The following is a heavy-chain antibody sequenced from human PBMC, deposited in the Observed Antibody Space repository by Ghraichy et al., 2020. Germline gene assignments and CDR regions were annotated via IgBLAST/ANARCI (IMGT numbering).Heavy chain of an antibody. D-gene: IGHD3-3*01. CDR3: AKDEYYDFWSGFDSGY. Sequence: GGSLRLSCAASGFTFSSYAMSWVRQAPGKGLEWVSAISGSGGSTYYADSVKGRFTISRDNSKNTLYLQMNSLRAEDTAVYYCAKDEYYDFWSGFDSGYWGEGTLVTVTS. J-gene: IGHJ4*02. V-gene: IGHV3-23*01. CDR1: GFTFSSYA. CDR2: ISGSGGST.